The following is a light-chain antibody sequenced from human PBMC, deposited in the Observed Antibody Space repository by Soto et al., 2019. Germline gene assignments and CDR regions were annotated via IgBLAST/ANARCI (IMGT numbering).Light chain of an antibody. CDR2: AAS. CDR1: RSFASSY. V-gene: IGKV3-20*01. CDR3: QHYDSSPPYT. Sequence: EIVLTQSPVTLSLSPGERATLSCRASRSFASSYLGWYQQKPGQAPRLLIYAASTRATGIPDRFSGSGSATDFTLIIIRLEPEDSAVYYCQHYDSSPPYTFGQGTKLEIK. J-gene: IGKJ2*01.